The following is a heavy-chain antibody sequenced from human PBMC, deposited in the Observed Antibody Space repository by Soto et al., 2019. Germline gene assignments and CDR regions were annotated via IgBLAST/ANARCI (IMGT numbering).Heavy chain of an antibody. V-gene: IGHV5-10-1*01. D-gene: IGHD3-3*01. CDR1: GYSVTSYW. J-gene: IGHJ3*02. Sequence: PGGSLKISRKGSGYSVTSYWISWVRQMPGKGLEWMGRIEPRDSYSNYSPPFQGHVTISADKSISTAYLQWSSLKASDAANYYCAALRFLDYGAFDIWGQGTLVTVSS. CDR3: AALRFLDYGAFDI. CDR2: IEPRDSYS.